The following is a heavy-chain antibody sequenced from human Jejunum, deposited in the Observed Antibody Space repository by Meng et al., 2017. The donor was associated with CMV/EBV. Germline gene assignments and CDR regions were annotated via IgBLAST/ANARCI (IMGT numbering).Heavy chain of an antibody. CDR1: GGTFSSYA. CDR3: ARREGGNYVFDS. V-gene: IGHV1-69*05. J-gene: IGHJ4*02. CDR2: IIPLIDIP. D-gene: IGHD1-26*01. Sequence: KGSGGTFSSYAIDWVRQAPGQGLEWMGGIIPLIDIPDYAKKFQGRVTFSTDESSTTAYMEVSSLRSADTAVYYCARREGGNYVFDSWGQGTLVTVSS.